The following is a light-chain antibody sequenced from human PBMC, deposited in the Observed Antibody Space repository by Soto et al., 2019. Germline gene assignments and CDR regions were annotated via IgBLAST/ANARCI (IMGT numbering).Light chain of an antibody. Sequence: IQMTQSPSTLSASVGDRVTFTCRASQTISTWLAWYQHKPGEAPKLLIYKASTLEVGVPSRFSAGGSGTEFTLTINTLQPADLATYYCQQYNSYPWTFGQGTKV. CDR1: QTISTW. CDR3: QQYNSYPWT. CDR2: KAS. J-gene: IGKJ1*01. V-gene: IGKV1-5*03.